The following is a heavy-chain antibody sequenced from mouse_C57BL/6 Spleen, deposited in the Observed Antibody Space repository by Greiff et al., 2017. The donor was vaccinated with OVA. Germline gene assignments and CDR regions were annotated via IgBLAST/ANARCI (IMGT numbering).Heavy chain of an antibody. CDR3: AREYSNSFAY. CDR2: IHPNSGST. J-gene: IGHJ3*01. Sequence: QVQLKQPGAELVKPGASVKLSCKASGYTFTSYWMHWVKQRPGQGLEWIGMIHPNSGSTNYNEKFKSKATLTVDKSSSTAYMQLSSLTSEDSAVYYCAREYSNSFAYWGQGTLVTVSA. CDR1: GYTFTSYW. D-gene: IGHD2-5*01. V-gene: IGHV1-64*01.